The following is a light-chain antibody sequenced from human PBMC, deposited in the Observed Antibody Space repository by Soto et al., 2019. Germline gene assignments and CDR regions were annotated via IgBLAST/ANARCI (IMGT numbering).Light chain of an antibody. CDR2: VGTGGIVG. CDR3: QQYNNWPRT. CDR1: SGYSNYK. J-gene: IGLJ3*02. V-gene: IGLV9-49*01. Sequence: QSVLTQPPSASASLGASVTLTCTLSSGYSNYKVDWYQQRPGKGPRFVMRVGTGGIVGSKGDGIPDRFSVLGSGLNRYLTIKNIQEEDFAVYYCQQYNNWPRTFGQGTKVTVL.